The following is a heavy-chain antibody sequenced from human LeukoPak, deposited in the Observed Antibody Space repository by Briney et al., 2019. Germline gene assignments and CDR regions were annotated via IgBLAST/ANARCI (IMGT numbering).Heavy chain of an antibody. CDR3: AKASKWELLRGYFDD. CDR2: ISNSGGGT. J-gene: IGHJ4*02. CDR1: GFTFSSYA. Sequence: GGSLRLSCAASGFTFSSYAMNWVRQAPGKGLEWVSGISNSGGGTYYADSVKGRFTISRDNSKNTLYLQMNSLRVEDTAVYYCAKASKWELLRGYFDDWGQGTLVTVSS. D-gene: IGHD1-26*01. V-gene: IGHV3-23*01.